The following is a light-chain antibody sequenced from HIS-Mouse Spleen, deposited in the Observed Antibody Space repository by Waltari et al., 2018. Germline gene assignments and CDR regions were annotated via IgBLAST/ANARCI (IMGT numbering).Light chain of an antibody. CDR1: SSHIGAGHD. CDR2: GNS. CDR3: QSYDSSLSGWV. Sequence: HSVLTQPPSASGAPGQRVTIPCTGSSSHIGAGHDAHWYQHPPGTAPKLLIYGNSNRPSGVPDRFSGSKSGTSASLAITGLQAEDEADYYCQSYDSSLSGWVFGGGTKLTVL. V-gene: IGLV1-40*01. J-gene: IGLJ3*02.